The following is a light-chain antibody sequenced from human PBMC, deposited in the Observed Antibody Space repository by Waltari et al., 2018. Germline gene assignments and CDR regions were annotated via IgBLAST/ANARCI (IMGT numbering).Light chain of an antibody. J-gene: IGLJ2*01. CDR1: SGDVGGYDY. CDR3: SSWTTSDTRKVI. V-gene: IGLV2-14*03. Sequence: QSALTQPASVSGSPGQSITISCTGTSGDVGGYDYVSWYRQHPGKDPKLVIYDVSTRPSGISDRFSVSKSGTTASLGISGLQAEDEADYFCSSWTTSDTRKVIFGGGTKLTVL. CDR2: DVS.